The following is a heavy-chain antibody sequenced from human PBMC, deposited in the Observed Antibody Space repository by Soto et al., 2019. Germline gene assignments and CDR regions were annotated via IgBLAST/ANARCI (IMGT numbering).Heavy chain of an antibody. CDR3: ASAAVTGTAGLDF. D-gene: IGHD6-19*01. J-gene: IGHJ4*02. Sequence: ASVKVSCKASGYTFSGFYMHWVRQAPGQGLEWMGWINPNSGGTKSAEKFQGRVTMTRDTSISTAYMELSRLTSDYTAVYYCASAAVTGTAGLDFWGQGTQVTVSS. CDR2: INPNSGGT. V-gene: IGHV1-2*02. CDR1: GYTFSGFY.